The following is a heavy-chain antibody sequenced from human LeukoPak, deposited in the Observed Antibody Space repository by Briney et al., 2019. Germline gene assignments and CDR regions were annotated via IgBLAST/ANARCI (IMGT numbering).Heavy chain of an antibody. Sequence: GGSLRLSCAASGFTVSSNYMSWIRQAPGKGLEWVSIIYSGGSTYYADSVKGRFTISRDNSKNTLYLQMNSLRAEDTAVYYCATHPYDSSGYYYVWGQGTLVTVSS. CDR3: ATHPYDSSGYYYV. J-gene: IGHJ4*02. D-gene: IGHD3-22*01. V-gene: IGHV3-66*01. CDR1: GFTVSSNY. CDR2: IYSGGST.